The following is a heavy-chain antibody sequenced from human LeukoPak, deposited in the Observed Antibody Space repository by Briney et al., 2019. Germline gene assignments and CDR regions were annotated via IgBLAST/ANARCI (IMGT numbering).Heavy chain of an antibody. CDR1: GYSFTSYW. V-gene: IGHV5-51*01. CDR3: ARPDTAMPFIGAFDI. J-gene: IGHJ3*02. D-gene: IGHD5-18*01. Sequence: GESLKISCKGSGYSFTSYWIVWVRQMPGKGLEWMGIIYPGDSDTRYSPSFQGQVTISADKSISTAYLQWSSLKASDTAMYYCARPDTAMPFIGAFDIWGQGTMVTVSS. CDR2: IYPGDSDT.